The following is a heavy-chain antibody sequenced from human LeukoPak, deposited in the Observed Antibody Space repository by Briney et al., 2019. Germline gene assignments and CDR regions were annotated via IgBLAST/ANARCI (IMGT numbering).Heavy chain of an antibody. Sequence: GESLKISCKGSGYSFTSYWSGWVRQMPGKGLEWMGSIYPGDSDTRYSPSFQGQVTISGDKSISTAYLQGSSLKASDTAMYYCARQLKYYDFWSGPTIWGQGTMVTVSS. J-gene: IGHJ3*02. V-gene: IGHV5-51*01. D-gene: IGHD3-3*01. CDR1: GYSFTSYW. CDR3: ARQLKYYDFWSGPTI. CDR2: IYPGDSDT.